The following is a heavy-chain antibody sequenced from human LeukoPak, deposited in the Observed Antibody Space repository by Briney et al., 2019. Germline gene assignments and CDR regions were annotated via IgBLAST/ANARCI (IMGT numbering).Heavy chain of an antibody. J-gene: IGHJ6*02. CDR3: ASCLADYYYYYGMDV. CDR1: GGSFSGYY. V-gene: IGHV4-34*01. D-gene: IGHD5/OR15-5a*01. CDR2: INHSGST. Sequence: SETLSFTCAVYGGSFSGYYWSWIRQPPGKGLEWIGEINHSGSTNCNPSLKSRVTISVDKSKNQFSLKLSSVTAADTAVYYCASCLADYYYYYGMDVWGQGTTVTVSS.